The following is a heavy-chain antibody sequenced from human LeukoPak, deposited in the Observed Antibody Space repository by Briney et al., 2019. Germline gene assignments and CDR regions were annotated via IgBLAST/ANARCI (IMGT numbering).Heavy chain of an antibody. Sequence: GGSLRLSCAASGFTFSSYGMNWVRQAPGKGLEWVSSISSSSSYIYYADSVKGRFTISRDNAKNSLYLQMNSLRAEDTAVYYCAREHDYGDSADYWGQGTLVTVSS. D-gene: IGHD4-17*01. CDR1: GFTFSSYG. V-gene: IGHV3-21*01. CDR3: AREHDYGDSADY. J-gene: IGHJ4*02. CDR2: ISSSSSYI.